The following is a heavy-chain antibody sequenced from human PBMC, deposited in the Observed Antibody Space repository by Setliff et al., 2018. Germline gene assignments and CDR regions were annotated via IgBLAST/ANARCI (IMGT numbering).Heavy chain of an antibody. Sequence: SETLSLTCAVYGGSFSTYYWSWIRQPPGKGLEWIGEISHSGSTNYNPSLKSRVTMSVDASKNQFSLKLASVTAADTAVYYCGRVDFTMIQGVVGHWGQGTLVTVSS. V-gene: IGHV4-34*01. CDR1: GGSFSTYY. D-gene: IGHD3-10*01. CDR2: ISHSGST. CDR3: GRVDFTMIQGVVGH. J-gene: IGHJ1*01.